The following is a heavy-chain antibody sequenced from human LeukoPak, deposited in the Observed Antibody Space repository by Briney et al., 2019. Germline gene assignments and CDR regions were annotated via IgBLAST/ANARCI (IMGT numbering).Heavy chain of an antibody. J-gene: IGHJ3*02. V-gene: IGHV1-18*01. Sequence: ASVKVSCKASGYTFTSYGISWVRQAPGQGLEWMGWISAYNGNTNYAQKLQGRVTMTTDTSTSTAYMELSSLRSEDTAVYYCARVRDYGDYYDAFDIWGQGTLVSVSS. D-gene: IGHD4-17*01. CDR1: GYTFTSYG. CDR3: ARVRDYGDYYDAFDI. CDR2: ISAYNGNT.